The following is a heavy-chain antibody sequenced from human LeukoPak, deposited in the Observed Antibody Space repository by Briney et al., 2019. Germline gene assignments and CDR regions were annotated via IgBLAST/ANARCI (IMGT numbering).Heavy chain of an antibody. J-gene: IGHJ5*02. D-gene: IGHD6-13*01. CDR3: ARSLQYSSSWYWFDP. V-gene: IGHV4-59*02. Sequence: PSETLSLTCTVSGGSVTRYYWSWIRQPPGKGLEWIGYIYHSESTYYNPSLTSRVTISIDTSKNQFSLKLSSVTAADTAVYYCARSLQYSSSWYWFDPWGQGTLVTVSS. CDR1: GGSVTRYY. CDR2: IYHSEST.